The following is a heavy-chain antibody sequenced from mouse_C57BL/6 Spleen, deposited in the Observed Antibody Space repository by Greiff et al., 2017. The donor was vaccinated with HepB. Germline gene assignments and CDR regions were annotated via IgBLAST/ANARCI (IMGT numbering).Heavy chain of an antibody. J-gene: IGHJ1*03. CDR3: ARYDGYFDV. D-gene: IGHD2-12*01. CDR2: IDPGSGNT. CDR1: GYTFTDYY. Sequence: QVQLQQSGPELVKPGASVKISCKASGYTFTDYYINWVTQRPGQGLEWIGWIDPGSGNTKYNEKFKGKATLTVDTSSSTAYMQLSSLTSEDSAVYYCARYDGYFDVWGTGTTVTVSS. V-gene: IGHV1-84*01.